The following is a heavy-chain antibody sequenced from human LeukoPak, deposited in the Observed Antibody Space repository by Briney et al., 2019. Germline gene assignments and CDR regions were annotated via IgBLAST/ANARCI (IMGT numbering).Heavy chain of an antibody. CDR1: GGSFSGYY. CDR2: IYYSGST. Sequence: SETLSLTCAVYGGSFSGYYWGWVRQPSGKGLEWIGSIYYSGSTYYNPSLKSRVTISVDTSKNQFSLNLSSVTAADTAVYYCARKGGGLWFGENPIDYWGQGILVTVSS. V-gene: IGHV4-59*05. D-gene: IGHD3-10*01. CDR3: ARKGGGLWFGENPIDY. J-gene: IGHJ4*02.